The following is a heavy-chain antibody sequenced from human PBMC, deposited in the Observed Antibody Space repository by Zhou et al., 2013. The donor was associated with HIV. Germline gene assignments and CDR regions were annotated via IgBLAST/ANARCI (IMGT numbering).Heavy chain of an antibody. CDR3: AKDLGQWLGKDAFDI. CDR1: GFTFSNYN. D-gene: IGHD6-19*01. CDR2: IRYDGSNK. V-gene: IGHV3-30*02. Sequence: VQLVESGGGVVQPGGSLRLSCAASGFTFSNYNIHWVRQAPGKGLEWVAFIRYDGSNKQYADSVKDRFTVSRDNSKNTLDLQMNSLRAEDTAVYYCAKDLGQWLGKDAFDIWGQGTMVTVSS. J-gene: IGHJ3*02.